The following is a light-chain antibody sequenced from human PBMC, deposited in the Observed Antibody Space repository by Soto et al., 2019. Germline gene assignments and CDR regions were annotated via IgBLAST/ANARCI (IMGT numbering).Light chain of an antibody. Sequence: EIVLTQSPGTLSLSPGERATLSCRASQSVSRSYLAWYQQKPGQAPRRLIYGASNRATGIPDRFSGSGSGTDFTLTISRMEPEDLAVYYCQQYGSSPYTFGQGTKLEIK. CDR1: QSVSRSY. V-gene: IGKV3-20*01. CDR2: GAS. CDR3: QQYGSSPYT. J-gene: IGKJ2*01.